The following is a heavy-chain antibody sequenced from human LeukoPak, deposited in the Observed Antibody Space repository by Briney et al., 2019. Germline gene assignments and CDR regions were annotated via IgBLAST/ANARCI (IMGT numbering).Heavy chain of an antibody. J-gene: IGHJ4*02. Sequence: ASVKVSCKASGYTFTSYGISWVRQAPGQGLEWMGWISAYNGNTNYTQKLQGRVTMTTDTSTSTAYMELRSLRSDDTAVYYCARGSDYYGSGSYYNPPDYWGQGTLVTVSS. D-gene: IGHD3-10*01. CDR3: ARGSDYYGSGSYYNPPDY. CDR1: GYTFTSYG. CDR2: ISAYNGNT. V-gene: IGHV1-18*01.